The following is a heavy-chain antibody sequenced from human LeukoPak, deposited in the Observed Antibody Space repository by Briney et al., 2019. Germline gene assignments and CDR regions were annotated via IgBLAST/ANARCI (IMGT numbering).Heavy chain of an antibody. D-gene: IGHD2-2*01. Sequence: GGSLRLSCVASGFTFSSYSMNWVRRAPGKGLEWVSSISSSSSYIYYADSVKGRFTISRDNAKNPLYLQMNSLRAEDTAVYYCARDCSSTSCYDGAFDIWGQGTMVTVSS. CDR2: ISSSSSYI. V-gene: IGHV3-21*01. CDR3: ARDCSSTSCYDGAFDI. J-gene: IGHJ3*02. CDR1: GFTFSSYS.